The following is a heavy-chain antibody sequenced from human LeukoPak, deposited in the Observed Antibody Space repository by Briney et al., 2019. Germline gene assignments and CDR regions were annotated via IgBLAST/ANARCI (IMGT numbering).Heavy chain of an antibody. J-gene: IGHJ4*02. Sequence: ASVKVSCKASGYTLTSYYMHWVRQAPGQGLEWMGIINPSGGSTSYAQKFQGRVTMTRDTSTSTVYMELSSLRSEDTAVYYCARDARGAGTYYYDSSGYYPYWGQGTLVTVSS. CDR2: INPSGGST. CDR3: ARDARGAGTYYYDSSGYYPY. CDR1: GYTLTSYY. D-gene: IGHD3-22*01. V-gene: IGHV1-46*01.